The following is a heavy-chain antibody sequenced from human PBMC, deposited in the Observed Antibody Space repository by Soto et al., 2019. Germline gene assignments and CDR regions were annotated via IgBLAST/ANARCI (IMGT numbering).Heavy chain of an antibody. Sequence: QVQLVESGGGVVQPGRSLRLSCAASGFTFSSYGMHWVRQAPGKGLEWVAVIWYDGSNKYYADSVKGRFTISRDNSKNTLYLQMNSLRAEDTAVYYCARDLSPLGDSSSSFDLWGRGTLVTVSS. V-gene: IGHV3-33*01. CDR3: ARDLSPLGDSSSSFDL. CDR1: GFTFSSYG. J-gene: IGHJ2*01. D-gene: IGHD6-6*01. CDR2: IWYDGSNK.